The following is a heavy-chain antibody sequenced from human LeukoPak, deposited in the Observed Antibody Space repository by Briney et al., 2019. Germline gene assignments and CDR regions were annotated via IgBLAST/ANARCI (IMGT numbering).Heavy chain of an antibody. Sequence: PSDTLSLTCNVSVVSLSRYYWIWIRQPAGKGLEGIGYIYYSGSTNYNPSLKSRVTISVDTSKNQFSLKLSSVTAADTAVYYCARAAVPGNLLNAVYWGKGTLVTVSS. J-gene: IGHJ4*02. CDR1: VVSLSRYY. V-gene: IGHV4-59*07. CDR2: IYYSGST. CDR3: ARAAVPGNLLNAVY. D-gene: IGHD6-19*01.